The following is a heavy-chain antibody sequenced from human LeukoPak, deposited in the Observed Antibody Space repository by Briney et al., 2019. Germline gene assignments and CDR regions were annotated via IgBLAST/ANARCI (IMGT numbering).Heavy chain of an antibody. CDR2: ISSSSSTI. J-gene: IGHJ4*02. CDR3: ARALIVGATDY. V-gene: IGHV3-48*04. Sequence: GGPLRLSWAPPGFPFSSYSMTGVGQAPGRGRGWVSYISSSSSTIYYADSVKGRFTIPRDNAKNSLYLQMNSLRAEDTAVYYCARALIVGATDYWGQGTLVTVSS. CDR1: GFPFSSYS. D-gene: IGHD1-26*01.